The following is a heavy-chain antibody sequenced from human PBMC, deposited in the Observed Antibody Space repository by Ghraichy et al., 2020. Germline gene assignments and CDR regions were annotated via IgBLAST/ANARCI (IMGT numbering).Heavy chain of an antibody. Sequence: TLSLTCAVYGGSFSGYYWSWIRQPPGKGLEWIGEINHSGSTNYNPSLKSRVTISVDTSKNQFSLKLSSVTAADTAVYYCARAVLRIAVAGTLTYYFDYWGQGTLVTVSS. CDR3: ARAVLRIAVAGTLTYYFDY. D-gene: IGHD6-19*01. CDR1: GGSFSGYY. CDR2: INHSGST. V-gene: IGHV4-34*01. J-gene: IGHJ4*02.